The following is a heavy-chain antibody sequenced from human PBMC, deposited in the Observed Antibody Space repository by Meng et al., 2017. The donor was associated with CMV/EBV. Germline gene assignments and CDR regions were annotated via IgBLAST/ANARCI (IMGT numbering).Heavy chain of an antibody. Sequence: GESLKISCKGSGYSFTSYWIGWVRQMPGKGLEWMGSIYPGDSDTRYSPSFQGQVTISADKSISTAYLQWSSLKASDTAMYYCARQYCSSTSCRRLNYYYYCGMDVWGQGTTVTVSS. CDR1: GYSFTSYW. D-gene: IGHD2-2*01. CDR3: ARQYCSSTSCRRLNYYYYCGMDV. CDR2: IYPGDSDT. J-gene: IGHJ6*02. V-gene: IGHV5-51*01.